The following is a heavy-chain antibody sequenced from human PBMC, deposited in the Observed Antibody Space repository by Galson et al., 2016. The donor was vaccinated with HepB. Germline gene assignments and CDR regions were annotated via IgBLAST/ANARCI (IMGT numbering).Heavy chain of an antibody. V-gene: IGHV4-4*02. CDR3: ARVNCNNTGCQDVFDI. CDR2: IFHTGDT. D-gene: IGHD2-2*01. J-gene: IGHJ3*02. CDR1: GASISINNW. Sequence: LSLTCAVSGASISINNWWHWVRQPPGKRLEWIGEIFHTGDTNYNPSLKSRVTMSLDKSKNQFSLELTSVTAADTAVYYCARVNCNNTGCQDVFDIWGQGTMVIVSS.